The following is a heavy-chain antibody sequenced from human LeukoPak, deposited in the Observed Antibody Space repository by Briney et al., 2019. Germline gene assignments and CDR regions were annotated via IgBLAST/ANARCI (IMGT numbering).Heavy chain of an antibody. V-gene: IGHV3-48*01. CDR2: ISSSSSSI. J-gene: IGHJ4*02. Sequence: GGTLRLSCAASAFTFRSYSMNWVRQAPGKGLEWVSYISSSSSSIYYADSVKGRFTISRDNAKNSLYLQMNSLRAEDTAVYYCARVHDYWGQGTLVTVSS. CDR1: AFTFRSYS. CDR3: ARVHDY.